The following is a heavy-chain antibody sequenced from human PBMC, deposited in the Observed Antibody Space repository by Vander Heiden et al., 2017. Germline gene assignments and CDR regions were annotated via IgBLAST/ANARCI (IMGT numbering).Heavy chain of an antibody. D-gene: IGHD2-2*01. Sequence: GYTFTIYGISWVRQAPGQGLEWMGWISAVNDNTKYAQKLQDRVTMTTDTSTSTAYMELRSLRIDDTAVYYCVREYCSSTSCYGADYCGQGTLVTVS. CDR3: VREYCSSTSCYGADY. V-gene: IGHV1-18*01. CDR1: GYTFTIYG. J-gene: IGHJ4*02. CDR2: ISAVNDNT.